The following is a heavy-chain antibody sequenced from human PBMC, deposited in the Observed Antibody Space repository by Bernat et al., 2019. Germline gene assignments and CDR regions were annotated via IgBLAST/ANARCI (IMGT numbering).Heavy chain of an antibody. V-gene: IGHV3-21*01. CDR2: ITFSSTNI. J-gene: IGHJ4*02. Sequence: EVQLVESGGGLVKPGGSLRLSCAVSGFTFSSFSMNWVRHTPGKGLEWVSSITFSSTNINYADSVKGRFTISRDNAKNSLYLHMNSLSVEDTAVYYCARDYRGLCSGGSCYQGFGFWGQGTLVTVSS. D-gene: IGHD2-15*01. CDR3: ARDYRGLCSGGSCYQGFGF. CDR1: GFTFSSFS.